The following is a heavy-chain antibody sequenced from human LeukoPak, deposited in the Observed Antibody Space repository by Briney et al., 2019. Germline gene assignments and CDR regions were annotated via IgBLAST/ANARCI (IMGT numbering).Heavy chain of an antibody. CDR2: ISWDSSTI. CDR3: ARDADGNTDH. CDR1: GFTFGPYA. Sequence: GGSLRLSCAASGFTFGPYAMNWVRLAPGKGLQWVAYISWDSSTIHYSDSVRGRFTISRDNAKYSLYLQMNSLRVEDTAVYYCARDADGNTDHWGQGTLVTVSS. V-gene: IGHV3-48*04. J-gene: IGHJ4*02.